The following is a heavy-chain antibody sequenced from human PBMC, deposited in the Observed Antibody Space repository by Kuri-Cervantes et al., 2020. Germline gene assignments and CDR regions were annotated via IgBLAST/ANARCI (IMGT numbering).Heavy chain of an antibody. D-gene: IGHD4-23*01. CDR1: GFTFSSYA. V-gene: IGHV3-30-3*01. CDR3: ARAPPAGGKDRGVDY. Sequence: GGSLRLSSAASGFTFSSYAMHWVRQAPGKGLEWVAVISYDGSNKYYADSVKGRFTISRDNSKNTLYLQMNSLRAEDTAVYYCARAPPAGGKDRGVDYWGQRTLVTVSS. CDR2: ISYDGSNK. J-gene: IGHJ4*02.